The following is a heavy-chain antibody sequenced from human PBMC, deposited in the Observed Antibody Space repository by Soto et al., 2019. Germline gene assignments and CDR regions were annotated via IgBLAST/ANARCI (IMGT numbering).Heavy chain of an antibody. Sequence: SATLSLTCTVSGGSISSGDYYWSWIRQPPGKGLEWIGYIYYSGSTYYTPSLKSRVTISVDTSKNQFSLKLSSVTAADTAVYYCARGSLVDYGDYGGLDYWGQGTLVTVSS. D-gene: IGHD4-17*01. CDR3: ARGSLVDYGDYGGLDY. J-gene: IGHJ4*02. CDR2: IYYSGST. CDR1: GGSISSGDYY. V-gene: IGHV4-30-4*01.